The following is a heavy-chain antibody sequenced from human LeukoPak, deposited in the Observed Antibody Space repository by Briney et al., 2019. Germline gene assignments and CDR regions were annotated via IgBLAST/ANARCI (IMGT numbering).Heavy chain of an antibody. D-gene: IGHD5-18*01. CDR1: GGSISSGGYY. J-gene: IGHJ4*02. Sequence: SETLSLTCTVSGGSISSGGYYWSWIRQHPGKGLEWIGYISYSGSTYYNSSLKSRVTISVDTSENQFSLELSSVTAADTAVYYCAREAGYNYGQYYFDCWGQETLVTVSS. V-gene: IGHV4-31*03. CDR2: ISYSGST. CDR3: AREAGYNYGQYYFDC.